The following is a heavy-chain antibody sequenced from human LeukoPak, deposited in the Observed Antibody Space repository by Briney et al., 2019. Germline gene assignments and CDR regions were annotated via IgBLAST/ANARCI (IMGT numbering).Heavy chain of an antibody. J-gene: IGHJ4*02. CDR3: EREEFDY. CDR1: GFTFSSYA. Sequence: GGSLRLSCAASGFTFSSYAMHWVRQAPGKGLEYVSAISSNGGSTYYANSVKGRFTISRDNSKNTLYLQMGSLRAEDMAVYYCEREEFDYWGQGTLVTVSS. CDR2: ISSNGGST. V-gene: IGHV3-64*01.